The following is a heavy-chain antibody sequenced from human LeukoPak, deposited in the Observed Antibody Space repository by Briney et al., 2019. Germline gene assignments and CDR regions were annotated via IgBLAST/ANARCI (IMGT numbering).Heavy chain of an antibody. Sequence: SSETLSLTCAVYGGSFSDYYWSLIRQPPGKGLEWIGEINHSGSTNYNPSLKSRVTISVDTSKNQFSLKLSSVTAAYTAVYYCARENKGSRFLEWLRTQVLYYYMDVWGKGTTVTVSS. V-gene: IGHV4-34*01. CDR1: GGSFSDYY. CDR3: ARENKGSRFLEWLRTQVLYYYMDV. D-gene: IGHD3-3*01. CDR2: INHSGST. J-gene: IGHJ6*03.